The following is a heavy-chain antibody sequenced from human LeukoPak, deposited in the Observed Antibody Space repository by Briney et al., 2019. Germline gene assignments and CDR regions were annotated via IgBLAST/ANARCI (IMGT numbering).Heavy chain of an antibody. CDR1: GYSISSGYY. CDR3: ARLVMRLLWFGDLTSDAFDI. J-gene: IGHJ3*02. V-gene: IGHV4-38-2*02. D-gene: IGHD3-10*01. CDR2: IYYSGST. Sequence: SETLSLTCTVSGYSISSGYYWGWIRQPPGKGLEWIGYIYYSGSTYYNPSLKSRVTISVDTSKNQFSLKLSSVTAADTAVYYCARLVMRLLWFGDLTSDAFDIWGQGTMVTVSS.